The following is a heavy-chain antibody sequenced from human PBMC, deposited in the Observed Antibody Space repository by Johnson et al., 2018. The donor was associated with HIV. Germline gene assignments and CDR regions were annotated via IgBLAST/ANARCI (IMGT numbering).Heavy chain of an antibody. CDR3: ARADTAMVRGAFDI. Sequence: VQLVESGGDMVQPGRSLRLSCAASGFNFNIYGMHWVRQAPGKGLEWVSGINWNGGSTGYADSVKGRFTISRDNAKNSLYLKMNSLRAEDTALYYCARADTAMVRGAFDIWGQGTMVTVSS. J-gene: IGHJ3*02. CDR2: INWNGGST. CDR1: GFNFNIYG. D-gene: IGHD5-18*01. V-gene: IGHV3-20*04.